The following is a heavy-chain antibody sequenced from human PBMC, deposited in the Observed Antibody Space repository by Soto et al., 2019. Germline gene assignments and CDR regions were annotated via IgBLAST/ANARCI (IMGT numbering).Heavy chain of an antibody. V-gene: IGHV3-30*14. CDR3: ARTCSGGTCSFDY. J-gene: IGHJ4*02. CDR1: EFTFSNSA. CDR2: ISYDESHE. D-gene: IGHD2-15*01. Sequence: VGSLRLSCAASEFTFSNSAMHWVRQAPGKGLEWVAVISYDESHEYYADSVKGRFTISRDNSENTLYLQMNSLRAEDTAVYYCARTCSGGTCSFDYWGQGT.